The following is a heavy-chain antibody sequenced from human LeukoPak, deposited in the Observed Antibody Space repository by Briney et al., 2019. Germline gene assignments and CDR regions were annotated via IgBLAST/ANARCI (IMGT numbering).Heavy chain of an antibody. V-gene: IGHV1-69*13. J-gene: IGHJ4*02. CDR2: IIPIFGTA. CDR1: GGTFISYA. D-gene: IGHD5-24*01. Sequence: SVKVSCKASGGTFISYAISWVRQAPGQGLEWMGGIIPIFGTANYAQKFQGRVTITADESTSTAYMELSSLRSEDTAVYYCARGDGYRNYDCPCDYWGQGTLVTVSS. CDR3: ARGDGYRNYDCPCDY.